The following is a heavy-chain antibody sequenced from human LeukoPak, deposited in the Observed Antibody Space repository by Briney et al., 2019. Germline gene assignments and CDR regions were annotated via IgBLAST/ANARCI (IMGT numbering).Heavy chain of an antibody. D-gene: IGHD3-10*01. Sequence: SETLSLTCTVSGGSISSYYWGWLRQPPGKGLEWVGYIYYSGSTNYNPFLKSRVTISVDTSKNHFSLKLSSVTAADTTVYYCARDARGTMVRGVYYYYYGMDVWGQGTTVTVSS. J-gene: IGHJ6*02. V-gene: IGHV4-59*01. CDR3: ARDARGTMVRGVYYYYYGMDV. CDR1: GGSISSYY. CDR2: IYYSGST.